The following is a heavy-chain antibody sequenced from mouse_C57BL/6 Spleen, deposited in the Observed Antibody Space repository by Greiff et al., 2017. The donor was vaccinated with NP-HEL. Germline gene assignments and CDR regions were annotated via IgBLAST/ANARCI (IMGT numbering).Heavy chain of an antibody. CDR1: GFTFTDYY. D-gene: IGHD1-1*01. J-gene: IGHJ4*01. CDR3: ARIFLYYYGSKGYAMDY. Sequence: DVQLVESGGGLVQPGGSLSLSCAASGFTFTDYYMSWVRQPPGKALEWLGFIRNKANGYTTEYSASVKGRFTISRDNSQSILYLQMNALRAEDSATYYCARIFLYYYGSKGYAMDYWGQGTSVTVSS. V-gene: IGHV7-3*01. CDR2: IRNKANGYTT.